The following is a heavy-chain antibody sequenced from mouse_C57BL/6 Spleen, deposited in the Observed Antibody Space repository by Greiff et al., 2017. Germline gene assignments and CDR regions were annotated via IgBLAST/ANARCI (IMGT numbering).Heavy chain of an antibody. CDR1: GYTFTSYW. CDR3: ARGITTVVAHYARDY. Sequence: QVQLQQPGAELVKPGASVKLSCKASGYTFTSYWMQWVKQRPGQGLEWIGEIDPSDSYTNYNQKFKGKATLTVDTSSSTASLQLSSLTSEDAAVYYGARGITTVVAHYARDYWGQGTSVTVSS. D-gene: IGHD1-1*01. V-gene: IGHV1-50*01. J-gene: IGHJ4*01. CDR2: IDPSDSYT.